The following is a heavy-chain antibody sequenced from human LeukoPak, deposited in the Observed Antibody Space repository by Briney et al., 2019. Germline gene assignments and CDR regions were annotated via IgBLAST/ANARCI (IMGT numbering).Heavy chain of an antibody. Sequence: GRSLRLSCAASGFTLRGNGMHWVRQAPGKGLEWVAIIWYDGSNRYYAHSVKGRFTISRDNSKNTLFLQMNSLTAEDTAVYYCARDQGTSVTAMVGGHFDYWGPGTLVTVSS. V-gene: IGHV3-33*01. CDR2: IWYDGSNR. J-gene: IGHJ4*02. CDR1: GFTLRGNG. CDR3: ARDQGTSVTAMVGGHFDY. D-gene: IGHD4-17*01.